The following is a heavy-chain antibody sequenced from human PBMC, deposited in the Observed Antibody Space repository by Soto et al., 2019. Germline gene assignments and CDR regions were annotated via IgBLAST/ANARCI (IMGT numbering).Heavy chain of an antibody. Sequence: QVQLVQSGAEVKKPGASVKVSCKASGYTFTGYYMHWVRQAPGQGLEWMGWINPNSGGTNYAQKFQGWVTMTRDTSISTAYMELSRLRSDDTAVYYCARAMAAAGFYCYYYGMDVWGQGTTVTVSS. CDR2: INPNSGGT. V-gene: IGHV1-2*04. D-gene: IGHD6-13*01. CDR3: ARAMAAAGFYCYYYGMDV. J-gene: IGHJ6*02. CDR1: GYTFTGYY.